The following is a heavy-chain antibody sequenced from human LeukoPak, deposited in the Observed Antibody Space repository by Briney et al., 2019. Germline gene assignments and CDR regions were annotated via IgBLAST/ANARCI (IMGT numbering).Heavy chain of an antibody. CDR1: GFTFSRYS. Sequence: GGSLRLSCAASGFTFSRYSMNWVRQAPGKGLEWVSYISYIGTIYYADSVKGRFTISRDNAKNSLYLHMNSLRAEDTAVYYCTRDPRALDYWGQGTLVTVSS. V-gene: IGHV3-48*01. CDR3: TRDPRALDY. J-gene: IGHJ4*02. CDR2: ISYIGTI.